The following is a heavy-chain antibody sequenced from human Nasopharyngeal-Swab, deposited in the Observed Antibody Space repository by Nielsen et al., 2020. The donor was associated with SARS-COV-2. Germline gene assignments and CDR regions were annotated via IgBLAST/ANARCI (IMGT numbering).Heavy chain of an antibody. Sequence: VRQAPGKGPEWVSTISGSGGGTYYADSVKGRFTISRDNSKNTLYLQMNSLRAEVTAVDYCAKDRGEYDYIWGSYRGGFDYWGQGTLVTVSS. J-gene: IGHJ4*02. D-gene: IGHD3-16*02. CDR2: ISGSGGGT. CDR3: AKDRGEYDYIWGSYRGGFDY. V-gene: IGHV3-23*01.